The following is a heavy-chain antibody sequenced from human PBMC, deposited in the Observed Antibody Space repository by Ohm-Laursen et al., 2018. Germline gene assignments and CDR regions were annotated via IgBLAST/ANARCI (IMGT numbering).Heavy chain of an antibody. J-gene: IGHJ6*02. Sequence: SLRLSCAASGFTFSSYGMHWVRQAPGKGLEWVAVISYDGSNKYYADSVKGRFTISRDNSKNTAYLQMNSLRAEDMAVYYYAKDVGGERMDVWGQGTTVTVSS. CDR3: AKDVGGERMDV. D-gene: IGHD6-25*01. V-gene: IGHV3-30*18. CDR1: GFTFSSYG. CDR2: ISYDGSNK.